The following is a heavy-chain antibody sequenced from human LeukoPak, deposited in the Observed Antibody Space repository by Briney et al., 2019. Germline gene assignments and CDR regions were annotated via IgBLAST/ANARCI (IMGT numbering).Heavy chain of an antibody. V-gene: IGHV4-4*07. D-gene: IGHD6-19*01. CDR2: ISTSGST. CDR3: ARDSSGWVFDY. Sequence: PSETLSLTCTVSGGSISSYYWSWIRQPAGKGLESIGHISTSGSTNYNPSLKSRVTMSVDTSKNQFSLKLSSVTAADTAVYYCARDSSGWVFDYWGQGTLVTVSS. J-gene: IGHJ4*02. CDR1: GGSISSYY.